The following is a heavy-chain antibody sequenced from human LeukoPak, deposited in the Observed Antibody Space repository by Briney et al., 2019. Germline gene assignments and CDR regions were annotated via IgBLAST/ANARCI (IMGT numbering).Heavy chain of an antibody. CDR3: ARLTSSYYDSSGYWYFDY. CDR1: GFTFDDYA. D-gene: IGHD3-22*01. J-gene: IGHJ4*02. V-gene: IGHV3-9*01. Sequence: GGSLRLSCAASGFTFDDYAMHWVRQAPGKGLEWVSGISWDSGSIGYADSVKGRFTISRDNAKNSLYLQMNSLRAEDTALYYCARLTSSYYDSSGYWYFDYWGQGTLVTVSS. CDR2: ISWDSGSI.